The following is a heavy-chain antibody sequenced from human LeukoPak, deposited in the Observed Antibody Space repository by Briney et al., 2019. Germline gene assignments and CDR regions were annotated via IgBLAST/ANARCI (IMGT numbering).Heavy chain of an antibody. CDR2: INHSGST. CDR1: GGSFSGYY. CDR3: ATDYMGYMDV. V-gene: IGHV4-34*01. J-gene: IGHJ6*03. D-gene: IGHD4-11*01. Sequence: SETLSLTCAVYGGSFSGYYWSWIRQPPGKGLEWIGEINHSGSTNYNPSLKSRVTISVDTSKNQFSLKLSSVTAADTAVYYCATDYMGYMDVWGKGTTVTVSS.